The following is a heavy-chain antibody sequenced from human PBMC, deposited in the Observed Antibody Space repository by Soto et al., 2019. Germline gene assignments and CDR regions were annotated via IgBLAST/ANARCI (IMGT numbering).Heavy chain of an antibody. Sequence: SETLSLTCTVSGGSISSYYWSWIRQPPGKGLEWIGYIYYSGSTNYNPSLKSRVTISVDTSKNRFSLKLSSVTAADTAVYYCARGGSSVSSYYYYGMDVWGQGTTVTV. CDR2: IYYSGST. CDR1: GGSISSYY. J-gene: IGHJ6*02. CDR3: ARGGSSVSSYYYYGMDV. V-gene: IGHV4-59*01. D-gene: IGHD6-6*01.